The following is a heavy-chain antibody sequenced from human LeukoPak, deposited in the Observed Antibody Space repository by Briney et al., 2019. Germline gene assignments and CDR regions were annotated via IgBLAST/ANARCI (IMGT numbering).Heavy chain of an antibody. CDR1: GGSISSSY. CDR2: IYYSGSS. V-gene: IGHV4-59*01. Sequence: SETLSLTCTVSGGSISSSYWSWIRQPPGNGPEWIGYIYYSGSSNYNPSLKSRVTISVDTSKNQFSLKVSSVTAADTAIYYCARRLYDSSGYYLDYWGQGTLVTVSS. J-gene: IGHJ4*02. D-gene: IGHD3-22*01. CDR3: ARRLYDSSGYYLDY.